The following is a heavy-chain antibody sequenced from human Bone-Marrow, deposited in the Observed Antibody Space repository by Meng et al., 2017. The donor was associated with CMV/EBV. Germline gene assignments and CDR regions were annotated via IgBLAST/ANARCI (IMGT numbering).Heavy chain of an antibody. CDR1: GFTFSSRA. D-gene: IGHD6-13*01. CDR3: AKGEGAGMAARVFDF. Sequence: GGSLRLSCVGSGFTFSSRAMTWVRQAPEKGLEWVATISNSGAGTYYADSVKGRFTISRDSSKITVTLQMISLRAEDTAIYYCAKGEGAGMAARVFDFWGLGTPVTVSS. V-gene: IGHV3-23*01. CDR2: ISNSGAGT. J-gene: IGHJ5*01.